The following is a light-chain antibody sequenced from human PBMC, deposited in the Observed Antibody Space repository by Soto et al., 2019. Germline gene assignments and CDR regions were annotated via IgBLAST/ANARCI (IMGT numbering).Light chain of an antibody. CDR3: TSYSSSSTLGV. J-gene: IGLJ3*02. CDR2: DVS. CDR1: KSDVGVYNY. V-gene: IGLV2-14*03. Sequence: QSVLTQPASVSGSLGQSITISCTGTKSDVGVYNYVYWYQQHPGKAPKPLICDVSNRPSGVSNLFSGSKSGNTAALTLSGLQAEEEAEYYFTSYSSSSTLGVFGGGTKLTVL.